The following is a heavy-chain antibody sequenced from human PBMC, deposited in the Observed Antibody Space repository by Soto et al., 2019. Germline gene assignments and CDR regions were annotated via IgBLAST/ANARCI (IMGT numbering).Heavy chain of an antibody. J-gene: IGHJ5*02. Sequence: QLQLQESGPGLVKPSETLSLTCTVSGGSISSRGYYWGWIRQPPGKGLEWIVTIYYSGSTYYNPSLKSRVTISVDTSKNQSSLKLSSVAAADTAVYYCATSNWFDPWGQGTLVTVSS. CDR2: IYYSGST. CDR1: GGSISSRGYY. V-gene: IGHV4-39*01. CDR3: ATSNWFDP.